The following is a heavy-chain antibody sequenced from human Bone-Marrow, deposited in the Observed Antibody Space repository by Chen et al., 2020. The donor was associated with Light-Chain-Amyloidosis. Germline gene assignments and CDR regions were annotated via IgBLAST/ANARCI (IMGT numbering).Heavy chain of an antibody. Sequence: QVQLQESGPGLVKPSETLSLTCTVSGGSISSYYWSWIRQPPGKGLEWIGYIYYSGSTNYNPSLKSRVTISVDTSKNQFSLQLSSVTAADTAVYYCARERVTIFAAGMDVWGQGTTVTVSS. CDR2: IYYSGST. D-gene: IGHD3-3*01. V-gene: IGHV4-59*01. CDR3: ARERVTIFAAGMDV. J-gene: IGHJ6*02. CDR1: GGSISSYY.